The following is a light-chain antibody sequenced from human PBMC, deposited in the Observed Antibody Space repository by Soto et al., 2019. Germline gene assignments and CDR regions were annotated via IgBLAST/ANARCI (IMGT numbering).Light chain of an antibody. J-gene: IGLJ1*01. CDR3: SSYTSSSTPDV. CDR2: EVS. Sequence: QSALTQPASVSGSPGQSITISCTGTSSDVGGYKYVSWYQQHPGKAPKLMIYEVSNRPSGVSTRFSGSRSANTASLTISGLQAEDEADYYCSSYTSSSTPDVFGTGTKLTVL. CDR1: SSDVGGYKY. V-gene: IGLV2-14*01.